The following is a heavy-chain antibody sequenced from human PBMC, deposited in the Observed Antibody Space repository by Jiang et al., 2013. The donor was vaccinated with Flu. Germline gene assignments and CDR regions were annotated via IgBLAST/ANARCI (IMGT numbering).Heavy chain of an antibody. Sequence: SGSGLVKPSETLSLTCNVSGGSISSGGYSWTWIRQPPGQGLEWIGYIFHSGSPYYNPSLKSRVTMSVDRSKNHFSLKLNSVTAADTAVYYCARVSGLVETYGMDVWGQGTTVTVSS. D-gene: IGHD3-10*01. CDR3: ARVSGLVETYGMDV. J-gene: IGHJ6*02. V-gene: IGHV4-30-2*01. CDR2: IFHSGSP. CDR1: GGSISSGGYS.